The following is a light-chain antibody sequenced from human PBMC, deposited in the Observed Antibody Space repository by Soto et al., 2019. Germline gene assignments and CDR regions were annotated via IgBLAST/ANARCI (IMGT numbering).Light chain of an antibody. V-gene: IGLV1-40*01. CDR2: DDS. Sequence: QSVLTQPPSVSGSPGQRVTISCTGSSSNIGARYDVHWYQQLPGTAPKLLIFDDSIRPSGVPDRFSASTSGTSAFLAITGLQAEDEADYYCQSYDNSLSVYVFGTGTKLTVL. J-gene: IGLJ1*01. CDR3: QSYDNSLSVYV. CDR1: SSNIGARYD.